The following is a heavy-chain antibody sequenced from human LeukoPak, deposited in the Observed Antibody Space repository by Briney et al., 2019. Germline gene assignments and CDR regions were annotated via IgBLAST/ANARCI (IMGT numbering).Heavy chain of an antibody. CDR1: GFTFSSYW. Sequence: SGGSLRLSCAASGFTFSSYWMHWVRQAPGKGLVWVSRISSDGSSTTYADSVKGRFTISRDNAKNTLYLQMNSLRAEDTAVYYCARCYSGSYRVDYWGQGTLVTVSS. V-gene: IGHV3-74*01. D-gene: IGHD1-26*01. J-gene: IGHJ4*02. CDR2: ISSDGSST. CDR3: ARCYSGSYRVDY.